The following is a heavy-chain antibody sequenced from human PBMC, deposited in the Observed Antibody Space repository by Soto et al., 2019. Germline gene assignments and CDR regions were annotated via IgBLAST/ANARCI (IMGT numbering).Heavy chain of an antibody. CDR1: GGSISSGGYS. D-gene: IGHD3-22*01. CDR3: ARGQGYYYDSSGYSYPPENYYFDY. CDR2: IYNSGST. V-gene: IGHV4-30-2*01. Sequence: PSETLSLTCAVSGGSISSGGYSWSWIRQPPGKGLEWIGHIYNSGSTYSNPSLRSRITISVDTSKNQFSLKLSSVTAADTAVYYCARGQGYYYDSSGYSYPPENYYFDYWGQGTLVTVSS. J-gene: IGHJ4*02.